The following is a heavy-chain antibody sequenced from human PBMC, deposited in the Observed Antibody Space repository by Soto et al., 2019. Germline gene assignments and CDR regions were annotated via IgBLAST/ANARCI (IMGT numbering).Heavy chain of an antibody. Sequence: QVQLVQSGAEVKKPGASVKVSCKASGYTFTSYGITWVRQAPGQGLEWMGWISAYNGNTNYAQKLQGRVTMNTDTSTSTAYMELRSLRSDDTAVYYCARVRKWELPGGWFDPWGQGTLVTVSS. CDR1: GYTFTSYG. V-gene: IGHV1-18*04. CDR3: ARVRKWELPGGWFDP. CDR2: ISAYNGNT. D-gene: IGHD1-26*01. J-gene: IGHJ5*02.